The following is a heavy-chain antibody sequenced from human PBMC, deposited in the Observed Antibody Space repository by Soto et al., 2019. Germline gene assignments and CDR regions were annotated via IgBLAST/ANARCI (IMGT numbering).Heavy chain of an antibody. V-gene: IGHV1-8*01. CDR3: AKVSWRGAPIDYDY. CDR1: GYTFSNYD. D-gene: IGHD3-3*01. J-gene: IGHJ4*02. CDR2: MNPNTGDT. Sequence: QVQLVQSGAEVKEPGASVKVSCRASGYTFSNYDMNWVRQATGQGPEWIGWMNPNTGDTGYAQKFQGRVTMTRDIATHTADMELSSLRYEDRAVYHCAKVSWRGAPIDYDYWGQGTVVTVSS.